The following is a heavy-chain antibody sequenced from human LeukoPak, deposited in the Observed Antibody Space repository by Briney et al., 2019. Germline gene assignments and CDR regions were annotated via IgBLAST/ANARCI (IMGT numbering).Heavy chain of an antibody. D-gene: IGHD3-3*01. CDR3: ARAPDDYDFWSGPFDY. Sequence: ASVKVSCKASGYTFTNYGISWARQAPGQGLEWMGWISAYGGNTNYAQNLQGRVTMATDTSTSTAYMELRSLRSDDTAVYYCARAPDDYDFWSGPFDYWGRGTLVTVSS. CDR2: ISAYGGNT. CDR1: GYTFTNYG. V-gene: IGHV1-18*01. J-gene: IGHJ4*02.